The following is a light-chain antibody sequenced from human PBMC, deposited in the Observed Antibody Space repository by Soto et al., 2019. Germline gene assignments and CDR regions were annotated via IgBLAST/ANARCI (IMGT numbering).Light chain of an antibody. CDR1: SSDVVGYKY. V-gene: IGLV2-8*01. CDR2: EVS. Sequence: QSVLTQPPSASGSFGQSVTISCTGTSSDVVGYKYVSWYQQLPGKAPKLLIYEVSKRPSGVPDRFSGSKSGTSASLAISGLRSEDEADFYCAAWDDSLSGHVFGTGTKVTVL. CDR3: AAWDDSLSGHV. J-gene: IGLJ1*01.